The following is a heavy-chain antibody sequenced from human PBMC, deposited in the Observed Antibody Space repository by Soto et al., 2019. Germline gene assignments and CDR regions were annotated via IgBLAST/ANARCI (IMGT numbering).Heavy chain of an antibody. V-gene: IGHV4-59*08. CDR1: GGSISSYY. J-gene: IGHJ2*01. CDR2: IYYSGST. D-gene: IGHD3-10*01. CDR3: ASGVEVYLLGGALVPTCYFNP. Sequence: SETLSLTCTVSGGSISSYYWSWIRQPPGKGLEWIGYIYYSGSTNYNPSLKSRVTISVDTSKNQFSLKLSSVTAADTAVYYCASGVEVYLLGGALVPTCYFNPWGRATLFTLSS.